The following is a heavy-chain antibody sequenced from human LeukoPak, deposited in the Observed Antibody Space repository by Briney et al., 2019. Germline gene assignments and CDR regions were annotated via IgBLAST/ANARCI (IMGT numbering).Heavy chain of an antibody. V-gene: IGHV4-34*01. CDR1: GFTFSSYS. D-gene: IGHD3-10*01. CDR3: ARGSNYYDSGKGWFDP. J-gene: IGHJ5*02. CDR2: INHSGST. Sequence: GSLRLSCAASGFTFSSYSMNWVRQAPGKGLEWIGEINHSGSTNYNPSLKSRVTISVDTSKNQFSLKLSSVTAADTAVYYCARGSNYYDSGKGWFDPWGQGTLVTVSS.